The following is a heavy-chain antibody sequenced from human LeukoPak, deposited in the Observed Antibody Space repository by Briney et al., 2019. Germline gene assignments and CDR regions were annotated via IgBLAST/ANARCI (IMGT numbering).Heavy chain of an antibody. D-gene: IGHD6-19*01. CDR3: ARGAPIRVAVAATFDP. V-gene: IGHV1-3*01. CDR1: GFTFTTYT. CDR2: INAANGNT. J-gene: IGHJ5*02. Sequence: ASVKVSCKTSGFTFTTYTMHWVRPAPGQRLEWMGWINAANGNTQYSQKFQGRVTITRDTSASTAYMELSSLRSEGTAVYYCARGAPIRVAVAATFDPWGQGTLVTVPS.